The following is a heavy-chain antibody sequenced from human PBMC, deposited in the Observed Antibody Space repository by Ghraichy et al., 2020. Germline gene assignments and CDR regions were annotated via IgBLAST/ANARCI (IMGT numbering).Heavy chain of an antibody. CDR3: ARGRYSSSSFRWFDP. D-gene: IGHD6-6*01. J-gene: IGHJ5*02. Sequence: GSLRLSGAVYGGSCSGYYWSWIRQPPGKGLEWIGEINHSGSTNYNPSLKSRVTISVDTSKNQFSLKLSSVTAADTAVYYCARGRYSSSSFRWFDPWGQGTLVTVSS. CDR2: INHSGST. CDR1: GGSCSGYY. V-gene: IGHV4-34*01.